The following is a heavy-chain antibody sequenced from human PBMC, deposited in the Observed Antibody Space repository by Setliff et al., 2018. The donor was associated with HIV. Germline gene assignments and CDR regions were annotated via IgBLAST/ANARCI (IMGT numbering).Heavy chain of an antibody. CDR1: GYTFTGYY. Sequence: ASVKVSCKASGYTFTGYYIHWVRQAPGQGIEWMGWIYPNSGDTKYAQKFQGRVTMTRDTSISTAYMELSWLSSDDTAVYYCARDRPGDGGNYQIDYWGQGTLVTVSS. D-gene: IGHD4-4*01. V-gene: IGHV1-2*02. CDR3: ARDRPGDGGNYQIDY. J-gene: IGHJ4*02. CDR2: IYPNSGDT.